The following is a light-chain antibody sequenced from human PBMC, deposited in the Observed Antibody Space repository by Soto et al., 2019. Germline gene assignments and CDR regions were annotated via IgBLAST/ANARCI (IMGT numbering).Light chain of an antibody. J-gene: IGLJ2*01. CDR2: DVN. Sequence: QSALTQPASMSGSPGQSITISCTGTSSDVGGYNYVSWHRQHPGKAPKLMIYDVNNRPSGVSNRFSGSKSGNTASLTISGLQAEDEADYYCSSHSSSSTLVVFGGGTKSPS. CDR1: SSDVGGYNY. CDR3: SSHSSSSTLVV. V-gene: IGLV2-14*03.